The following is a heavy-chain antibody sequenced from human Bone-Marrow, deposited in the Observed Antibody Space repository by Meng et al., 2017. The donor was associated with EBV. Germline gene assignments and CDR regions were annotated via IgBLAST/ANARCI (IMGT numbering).Heavy chain of an antibody. D-gene: IGHD3-10*01. CDR3: ASESGRGFTPDY. Sequence: QVLVVEAGGGVKKPGSAVKVSCWTSGGTFNSDAGSWVRQAPGQGLEWMGGLIPMSGAPHYAQKFQGRVTITADESTSTHYMDLSNLRSDDTAMYYCASESGRGFTPDYWGQGTLVTVSS. J-gene: IGHJ4*02. CDR2: LIPMSGAP. CDR1: GGTFNSDA. V-gene: IGHV1-69*01.